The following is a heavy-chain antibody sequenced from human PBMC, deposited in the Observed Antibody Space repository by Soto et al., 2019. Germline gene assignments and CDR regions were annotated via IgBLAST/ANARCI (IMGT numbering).Heavy chain of an antibody. D-gene: IGHD3-10*01. CDR2: IIPLFGTT. CDR3: AAELGFGKLSVV. V-gene: IGHV1-69*01. Sequence: QVQVVQSGVEVRRPGSSVKVSCKASGDTFKNCVISWVRQAPGQGLEWMGGIIPLFGTTDFAQRFQGRLTITTDESTTTAYMGLSRLRSEDTATDYCAAELGFGKLSVVWGQGTTVIVSS. J-gene: IGHJ6*02. CDR1: GDTFKNCV.